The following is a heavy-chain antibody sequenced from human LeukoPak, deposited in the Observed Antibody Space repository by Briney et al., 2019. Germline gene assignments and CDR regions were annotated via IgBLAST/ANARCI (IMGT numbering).Heavy chain of an antibody. Sequence: SETLSLTCTVSGGSISSSSYYWGWIRQPPGTGLEWIGSIYYSGSTYYNPSLKSRVTISVDTSKNQFSLKLSSVTAADTAVYYCARSPVVVVTATGDDYWGQGTLVTVSS. V-gene: IGHV4-39*07. CDR2: IYYSGST. D-gene: IGHD2-21*02. J-gene: IGHJ4*02. CDR3: ARSPVVVVTATGDDY. CDR1: GGSISSSSYY.